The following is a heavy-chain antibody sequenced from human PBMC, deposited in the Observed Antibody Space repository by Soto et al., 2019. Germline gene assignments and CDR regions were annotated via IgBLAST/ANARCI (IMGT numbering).Heavy chain of an antibody. CDR3: TKSRRTDAEGYSFDY. J-gene: IGHJ4*02. V-gene: IGHV4-59*01. CDR1: GGSISRSY. Sequence: SETLSLTCTVSGGSISRSYWSWIRQTPGKVLEWVGYIHYSGSTNYNPSLNSRVTMSVDSAKNQFSLQLSSVTAADTPVYFCTKSRRTDAEGYSFDYWRRGDMV. CDR2: IHYSGST. D-gene: IGHD2-15*01.